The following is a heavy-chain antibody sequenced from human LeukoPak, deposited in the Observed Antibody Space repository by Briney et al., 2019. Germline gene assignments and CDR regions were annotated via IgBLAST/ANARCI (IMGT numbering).Heavy chain of an antibody. CDR2: IHENGDS. V-gene: IGHV4-4*07. CDR1: GGSIRGYF. J-gene: IGHJ4*02. D-gene: IGHD2-15*01. CDR3: SRAPSGCGGTCPSDH. Sequence: WDTLSLTCTVSGGSIRGYFGGWIRQPAGEGLEWIGRIHENGDSNHNPALKSRVIMAPDTSGNQVSLKLTSVTAADTAVYYCSRAPSGCGGTCPSDHWGPGTLVTVSS.